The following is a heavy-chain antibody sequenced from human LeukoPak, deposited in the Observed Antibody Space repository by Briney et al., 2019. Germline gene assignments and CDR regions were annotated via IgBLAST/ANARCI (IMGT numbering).Heavy chain of an antibody. J-gene: IGHJ4*02. Sequence: GGSLRLSCAASGFTFSSFAMTWVREAPGKGLEWVSGFDGNGPNTYYADSVKGRWTISRDNSRNTLYLEMDSLRPEDTAIYYCAKPRTTGLGWAQFDYWGQGSLVTVSS. D-gene: IGHD2-8*02. CDR2: FDGNGPNT. CDR3: AKPRTTGLGWAQFDY. V-gene: IGHV3-23*01. CDR1: GFTFSSFA.